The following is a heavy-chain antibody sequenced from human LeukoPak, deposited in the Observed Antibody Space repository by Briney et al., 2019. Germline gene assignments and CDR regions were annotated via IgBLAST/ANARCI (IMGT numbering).Heavy chain of an antibody. CDR2: TYYRSEWHT. V-gene: IGHV6-1*01. J-gene: IGHJ5*02. CDR1: GDSVASKNGD. Sequence: SHTLSLTCAASGDSVASKNGDWNRIRQSPSKEIKWLGRTYYRSEWHTDYAFSVQDRITITADTSKNQFSLQLVSVTPEDAAVYYSASGWAFSWGQGTLVTVSS. CDR3: ASGWAFS. D-gene: IGHD1-26*01.